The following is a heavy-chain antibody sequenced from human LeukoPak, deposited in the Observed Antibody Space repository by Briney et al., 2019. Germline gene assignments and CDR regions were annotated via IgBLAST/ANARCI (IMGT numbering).Heavy chain of an antibody. CDR2: IYYSGST. V-gene: IGHV4-39*01. J-gene: IGHJ4*02. CDR3: ARQSFRVVIIDVSVFDY. Sequence: SETLSLTCTVSGGSISSSSYYWGWIRQPPGKGLEWIGSIYYSGSTYYNPSLKSRVTISVDTSKNQFSLKLSSVTAADTAVYYCARQSFRVVIIDVSVFDYWGQGTLVTVSS. CDR1: GGSISSSSYY. D-gene: IGHD3-3*01.